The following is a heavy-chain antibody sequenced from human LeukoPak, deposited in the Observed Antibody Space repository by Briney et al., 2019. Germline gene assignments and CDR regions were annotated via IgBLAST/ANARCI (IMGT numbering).Heavy chain of an antibody. J-gene: IGHJ4*02. V-gene: IGHV3-23*01. CDR1: GFTFSNYA. D-gene: IGHD6-13*01. Sequence: GGSLRLSCAASGFTFSNYAMSWVRQAPGKGLEWVSAISANGGGTYYADSVKGRFTISRDNSKNTLYLQMNSLRAEDTAVYYCAKGSSPFDYWGQGTLVTVSS. CDR3: AKGSSPFDY. CDR2: ISANGGGT.